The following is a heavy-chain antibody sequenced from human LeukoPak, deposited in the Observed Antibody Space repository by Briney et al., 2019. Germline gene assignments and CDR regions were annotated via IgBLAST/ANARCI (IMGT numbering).Heavy chain of an antibody. Sequence: SVEVSCKASGGTFSSYAISWVRQAPGQGLEWMGGIIPIFGTANYAQRFQGRVTITADESTSTAYMELSSLRSEDTAVYHCARRPYDSSGLNYWGQGTLVTVSS. J-gene: IGHJ4*02. CDR2: IIPIFGTA. CDR1: GGTFSSYA. V-gene: IGHV1-69*01. D-gene: IGHD3-22*01. CDR3: ARRPYDSSGLNY.